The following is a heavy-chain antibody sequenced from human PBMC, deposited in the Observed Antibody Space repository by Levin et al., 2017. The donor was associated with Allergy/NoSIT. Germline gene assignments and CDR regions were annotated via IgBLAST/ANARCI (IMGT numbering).Heavy chain of an antibody. V-gene: IGHV3-9*01. CDR3: AREVSSNRWGKGYFDS. Sequence: SLKISCAASGYTFDDYAMHWVRQGPGKGLEWVSGIDRNSGTIGYADSVKGRFTISRDNAKNSLYLQMNSLTAEATALYYCAREVSSNRWGKGYFDSFPQGRLLTVSP. J-gene: IGHJ4*02. D-gene: IGHD3-16*01. CDR1: GYTFDDYA. CDR2: IDRNSGTI.